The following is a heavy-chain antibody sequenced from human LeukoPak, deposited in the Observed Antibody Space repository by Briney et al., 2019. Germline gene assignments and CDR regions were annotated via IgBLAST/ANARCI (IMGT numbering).Heavy chain of an antibody. D-gene: IGHD3-22*01. CDR3: ARFGSSGYDH. CDR2: ISYDGSNK. CDR1: GFTFSSYA. J-gene: IGHJ4*02. V-gene: IGHV3-30*04. Sequence: GRSLRLSCAASGFTFSSYAMHWVRQAPGKGLEWVAVISYDGSNKYYADSVKGRFTISRDNSKNTLYLQMNSLRAEDTAVYYCARFGSSGYDHWGQGTLVTVSS.